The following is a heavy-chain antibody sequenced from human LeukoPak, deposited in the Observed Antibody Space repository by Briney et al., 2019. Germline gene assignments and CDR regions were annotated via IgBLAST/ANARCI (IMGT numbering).Heavy chain of an antibody. CDR2: MNPNSGNT. CDR1: GYTFTSYD. D-gene: IGHD3-22*01. Sequence: ASVKVSCKASGYTFTSYDINWVRQATGQGLEWMGWMNPNSGNTGYAQKFQGRVTMTRNTSISTAYMELSRLRSDDTAVYYCARDQGYYYDSSGYHNWGQGTLVTVSS. CDR3: ARDQGYYYDSSGYHN. V-gene: IGHV1-8*01. J-gene: IGHJ4*02.